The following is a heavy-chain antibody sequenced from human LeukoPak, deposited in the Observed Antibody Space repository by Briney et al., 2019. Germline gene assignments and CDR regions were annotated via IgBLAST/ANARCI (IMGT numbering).Heavy chain of an antibody. D-gene: IGHD3-22*01. CDR3: ARSGIVVPPPGAFDI. J-gene: IGHJ3*02. CDR1: GYSFTSYW. CDR2: IYPGDSDT. V-gene: IGHV5-51*01. Sequence: GESLKISCKGSGYSFTSYWIGWVRPMPGKGLEWMGIIYPGDSDTRYSPSFQGQVTISADKSISTAYLQWSSLKASDTAMYYCARSGIVVPPPGAFDIWGQGTMVTVSS.